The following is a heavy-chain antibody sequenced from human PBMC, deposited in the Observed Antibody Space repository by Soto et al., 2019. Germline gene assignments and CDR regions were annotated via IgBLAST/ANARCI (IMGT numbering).Heavy chain of an antibody. D-gene: IGHD5-12*01. V-gene: IGHV1-69*12. CDR3: ARGGGRIVATTPFDY. J-gene: IGHJ4*02. CDR1: GGTISSYD. CDR2: IIPIFGTA. Sequence: QVQLVQSGSEVKKPGSSVKVSCKASGGTISSYDISWMRQAPGQGLEWMGGIIPIFGTANYAQKFQGRVTITADESTSTAYMELSSLRSEDTAVYYCARGGGRIVATTPFDYWGQGTLVTVSS.